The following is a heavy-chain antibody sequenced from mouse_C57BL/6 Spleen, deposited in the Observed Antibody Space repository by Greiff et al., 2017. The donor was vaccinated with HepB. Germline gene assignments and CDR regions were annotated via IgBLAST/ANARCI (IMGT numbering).Heavy chain of an antibody. CDR3: ARKALYYGNYFDY. J-gene: IGHJ2*01. CDR1: GFTFSDYG. CDR2: ISSGSCTI. D-gene: IGHD2-1*01. V-gene: IGHV5-17*01. Sequence: DVKLVESGGGLVKPGGSLKLSCAASGFTFSDYGMHWVRQAPEKGLEWVAYISSGSCTIYYADTVKGRFTISRDNAKNTLFLQMTSLRSEDTAMYYCARKALYYGNYFDYWGQGTTLTVSS.